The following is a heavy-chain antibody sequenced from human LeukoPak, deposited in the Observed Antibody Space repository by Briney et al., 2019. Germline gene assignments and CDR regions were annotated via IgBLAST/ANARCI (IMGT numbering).Heavy chain of an antibody. CDR2: ISASGNNT. CDR1: GFSLTTYV. J-gene: IGHJ4*02. D-gene: IGHD3-10*01. V-gene: IGHV3-23*01. Sequence: GGSLRLSCAASGFSLTTYVMKWVRQAPGKGLQWVSSISASGNNTFYADSVQGRFTISRDNSKDTMFLQMTSLRVEDTAVYFCASGHPTMDYCDHWGQGTLVTVSS. CDR3: ASGHPTMDYCDH.